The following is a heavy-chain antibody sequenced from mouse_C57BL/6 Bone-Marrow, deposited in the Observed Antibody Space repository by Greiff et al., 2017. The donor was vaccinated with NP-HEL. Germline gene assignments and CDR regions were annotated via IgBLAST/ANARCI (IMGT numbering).Heavy chain of an antibody. D-gene: IGHD1-1*01. CDR2: IYPGSGST. J-gene: IGHJ2*01. Sequence: QVHVKQPGAELVKPGASVKMSCKASGYTFTSYWITWVKQRPGQGLEWIGDIYPGSGSTNYNEKFKSKATLTVDTSSSTAYMQLSSLTSEDSAVYYCARRYYGSSYNFDYWGQGTTLTVSS. CDR1: GYTFTSYW. CDR3: ARRYYGSSYNFDY. V-gene: IGHV1-55*01.